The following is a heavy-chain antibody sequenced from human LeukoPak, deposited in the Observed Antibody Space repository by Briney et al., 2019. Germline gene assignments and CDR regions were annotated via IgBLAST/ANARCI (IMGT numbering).Heavy chain of an antibody. J-gene: IGHJ4*02. V-gene: IGHV4-30-4*01. CDR2: IYYSGST. D-gene: IGHD3-10*01. Sequence: PSETLSLTCTVSGGSISSGDYYWSWIRQPPGKGLEWIGYIYYSGSTYYSPSLKSRVSMSIDTSKNQFSLKLSSMTAADTAVYYCVRDRGSGSGSYTFDYWGQGTLVTVSS. CDR3: VRDRGSGSGSYTFDY. CDR1: GGSISSGDYY.